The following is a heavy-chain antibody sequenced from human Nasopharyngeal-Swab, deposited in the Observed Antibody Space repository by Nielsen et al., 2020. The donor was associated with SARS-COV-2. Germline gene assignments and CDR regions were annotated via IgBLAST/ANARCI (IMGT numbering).Heavy chain of an antibody. CDR3: ARDPGRWVRGVYY. D-gene: IGHD3-10*01. CDR1: GFTFSSYS. J-gene: IGHJ4*02. V-gene: IGHV3-21*01. CDR2: ISSSSSYI. Sequence: GESLQISCGASGFTFSSYSMNWVRQAPGKGLEWVSSISSSSSYIYYADSVKGRFTISRDNAKNSLYLQMNSLRAEDTAVYYCARDPGRWVRGVYYWGQGTLVTVSS.